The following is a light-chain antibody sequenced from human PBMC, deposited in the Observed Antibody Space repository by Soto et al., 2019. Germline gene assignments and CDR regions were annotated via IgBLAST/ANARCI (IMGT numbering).Light chain of an antibody. CDR1: LSDVGGQNL. J-gene: IGLJ2*01. CDR2: DVN. Sequence: QSVLTQPPSASGSPGQSVTISCTGTLSDVGGQNLVSWYRQDPGKAPKLIIYDVNQRPSGVPDRFAGSNSGSTASLTVSGLQAEDEANYYCSSYTGTNGIFGGGTKLTVL. CDR3: SSYTGTNGI. V-gene: IGLV2-8*01.